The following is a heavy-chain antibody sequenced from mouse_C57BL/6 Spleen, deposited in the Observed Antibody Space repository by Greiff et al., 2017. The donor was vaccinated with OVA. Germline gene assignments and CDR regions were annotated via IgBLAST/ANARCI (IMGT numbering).Heavy chain of an antibody. V-gene: IGHV1-50*01. CDR3: ARRIDSSGYYFDY. D-gene: IGHD3-2*02. CDR2: IDPSDSYT. CDR1: GYTFTSYW. J-gene: IGHJ2*01. Sequence: QVQLQQPGAELVKPGASVKLSCKASGYTFTSYWMQWVKQRPGQGLEWIGEIDPSDSYTNSNQKFKGKATLTVDTSSSTAYMQLSSLTSEDSAVYYCARRIDSSGYYFDYWGQGTTLTVSS.